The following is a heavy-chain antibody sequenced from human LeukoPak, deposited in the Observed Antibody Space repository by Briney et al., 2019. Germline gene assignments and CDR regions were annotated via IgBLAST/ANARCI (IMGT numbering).Heavy chain of an antibody. CDR3: AREKGYMVRGVVVSNYYYYMDV. V-gene: IGHV1-69*05. CDR2: IIPIFGTA. D-gene: IGHD3-10*01. CDR1: GGTFSSYA. Sequence: ASVKVSCKASGGTFSSYAISWVRQAPGQGLEWMGGIIPIFGTANYAQKFQGRVTITTDESTSTAYMELSSLRSEDTAVYYCAREKGYMVRGVVVSNYYYYMDVWGKGTTVTVSS. J-gene: IGHJ6*03.